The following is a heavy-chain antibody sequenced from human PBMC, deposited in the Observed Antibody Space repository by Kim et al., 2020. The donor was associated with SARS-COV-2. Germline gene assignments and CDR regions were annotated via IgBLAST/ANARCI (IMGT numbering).Heavy chain of an antibody. CDR2: INHSGTT. CDR1: GGSFSGYY. CDR3: ARGPPVVYAGGGYYYFDY. Sequence: SETLSLTCAVYGGSFSGYYWTYIRQPPGKGLEWIGEINHSGTTNYSLSLKSRVTISTDTSKNQFSLKLNSVTAADTAVYFCARGPPVVYAGGGYYYFDYWGQGTLVTVSS. V-gene: IGHV4-34*01. D-gene: IGHD2-8*02. J-gene: IGHJ4*02.